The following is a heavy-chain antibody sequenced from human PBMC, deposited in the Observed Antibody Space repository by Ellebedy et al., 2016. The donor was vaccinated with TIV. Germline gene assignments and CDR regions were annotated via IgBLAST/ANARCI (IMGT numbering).Heavy chain of an antibody. CDR2: VYYSGSP. CDR1: GGSVSSTRYY. V-gene: IGHV4-39*01. CDR3: ARTDPWQPIDD. Sequence: MPGGSLRLSCSVSGGSVSSTRYYWAWTRQPPGKGLEYIGSVYYSGSPYYNPSFKSRVTLSADTSKNQFSLNLRTVTAANPAVYYCARTDPWQPIDDWGQGILVSVSS. D-gene: IGHD2-21*02. J-gene: IGHJ4*02.